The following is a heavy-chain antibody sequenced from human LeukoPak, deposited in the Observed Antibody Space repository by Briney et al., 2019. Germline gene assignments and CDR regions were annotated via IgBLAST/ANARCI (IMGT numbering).Heavy chain of an antibody. J-gene: IGHJ4*02. Sequence: SETLSLTCTVSGGSISSSSYYWGWIRQPPGKGLEWIGSIYYSGSTYYNPSLKSRVTISVDTSKNQFSLKLSSVTAADTAVYYCARDPSKSRAAAVWGQGTLVTVSS. V-gene: IGHV4-39*07. D-gene: IGHD6-13*01. CDR1: GGSISSSSYY. CDR2: IYYSGST. CDR3: ARDPSKSRAAAV.